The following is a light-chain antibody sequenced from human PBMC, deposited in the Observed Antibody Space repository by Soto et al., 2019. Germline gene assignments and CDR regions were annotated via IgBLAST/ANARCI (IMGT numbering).Light chain of an antibody. Sequence: EIVLTQSPGTLSLSPGDRATLSCRASQSVSSTDLVWYQQKPGQAPRLLIYGASFRATGIPDRFSGSGSGTDFTLTISRLEPEDFAVYYCHQFGNSVRTFGQGPEVQV. CDR3: HQFGNSVRT. V-gene: IGKV3-20*01. CDR2: GAS. J-gene: IGKJ1*01. CDR1: QSVSSTD.